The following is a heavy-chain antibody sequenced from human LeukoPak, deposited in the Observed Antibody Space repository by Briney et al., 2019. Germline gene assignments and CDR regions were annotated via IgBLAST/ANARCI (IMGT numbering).Heavy chain of an antibody. V-gene: IGHV3-23*01. J-gene: IGHJ4*02. CDR1: GFTFDTYA. CDR2: ISGSGGNT. D-gene: IGHD3-9*01. Sequence: PGASLRLSCAASGFTFDTYAMSWVRQAPGKVLEWVSSISGSGGNTYYADSVKGRLTISRDNSKNTLYLQMNNLRADDTAVYYCAKGPYYDWLYSFDSWGQGALVTVSS. CDR3: AKGPYYDWLYSFDS.